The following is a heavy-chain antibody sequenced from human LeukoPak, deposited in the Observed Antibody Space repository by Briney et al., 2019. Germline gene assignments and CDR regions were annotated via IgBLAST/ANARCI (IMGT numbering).Heavy chain of an antibody. CDR1: GFTFSSYA. J-gene: IGHJ4*02. V-gene: IGHV3-23*01. CDR3: AKDSYDYVWGSYPYYFDY. D-gene: IGHD3-16*02. CDR2: ISGSGGST. Sequence: GGSLRLSCAASGFTFSSYAMSWVRQAPGKGLEWVSAISGSGGSTYYADSVKGRFTISRDNSKNTLYLQMNSLRAEDTAVYYCAKDSYDYVWGSYPYYFDYWGQGTLVTVSS.